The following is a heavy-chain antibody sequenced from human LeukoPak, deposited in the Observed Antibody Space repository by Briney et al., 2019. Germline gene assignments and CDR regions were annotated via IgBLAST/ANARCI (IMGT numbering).Heavy chain of an antibody. D-gene: IGHD6-13*01. CDR2: INSDGSST. J-gene: IGHJ6*04. Sequence: GGSLRLSCAASGFTFSSYWMHWVRQAPGKGLVWVSRINSDGSSTSYADSVKGRFTISRDNAKNTLYLQMNSLRAEDTAVYYCARAPGRRGAAARYYYYGMDVWGKGTTVTVSS. CDR3: ARAPGRRGAAARYYYYGMDV. CDR1: GFTFSSYW. V-gene: IGHV3-74*01.